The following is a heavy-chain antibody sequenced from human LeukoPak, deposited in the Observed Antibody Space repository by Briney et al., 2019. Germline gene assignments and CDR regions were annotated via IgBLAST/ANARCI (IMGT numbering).Heavy chain of an antibody. CDR2: TYYRSKWYN. CDR3: ARDLSRTDEFKAVPEYYFDY. V-gene: IGHV6-1*01. D-gene: IGHD2/OR15-2a*01. Sequence: SQTLSLTCAISGDSVSSNSAAWNWIRQSPSRGLEWLGRTYYRSKWYNDYAVSVKSRITINPDTSKNQFSLQLNSVTPEDTAVYYCARDLSRTDEFKAVPEYYFDYWGQGTLVTVSS. J-gene: IGHJ4*02. CDR1: GDSVSSNSAA.